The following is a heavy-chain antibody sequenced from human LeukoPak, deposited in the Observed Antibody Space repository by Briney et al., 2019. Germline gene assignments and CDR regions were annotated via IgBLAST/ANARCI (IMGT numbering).Heavy chain of an antibody. CDR2: ISGGDGST. CDR1: GFTFSSYA. D-gene: IGHD5-24*01. J-gene: IGHJ4*02. CDR3: AKSGYNRFDY. V-gene: IGHV3-23*01. Sequence: GGSLRLSCAASGFTFSSYAMSWVRLAPGKGLKWVSSISGGDGSTYYANSVKGRFTISRDNSKNTLYLQMNSLRAEDTAVYYCAKSGYNRFDYWGQGTLVTVSS.